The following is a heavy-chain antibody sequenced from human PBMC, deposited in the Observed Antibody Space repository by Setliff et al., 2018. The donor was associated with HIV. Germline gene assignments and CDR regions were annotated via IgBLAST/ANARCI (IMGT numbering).Heavy chain of an antibody. CDR3: ARSHFITLFGVIYYPGYFDL. CDR1: GYSFTGYW. J-gene: IGHJ2*01. D-gene: IGHD3-3*01. V-gene: IGHV5-51*01. CDR2: IYPSDSDT. Sequence: PGESLKISCKGSGYSFTGYWIGWVRQMPGKGLEWMGIIYPSDSDTRYSPSFQGQVSFSVDKSITTAYLQWSSLKASDTAIYYCARSHFITLFGVIYYPGYFDLWGRGTQVTVSS.